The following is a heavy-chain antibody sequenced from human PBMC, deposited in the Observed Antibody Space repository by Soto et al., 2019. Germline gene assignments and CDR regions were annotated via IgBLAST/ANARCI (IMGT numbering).Heavy chain of an antibody. V-gene: IGHV5-51*01. CDR1: GYSVANFW. CDR2: IHPGDSDT. CDR3: ARHNRYSSTWFEGWFDP. Sequence: GESLKISCQGSGYSVANFWVGWVRQIPGRGVGGVGIIHPGDSDTRYSPFFQGQVTISADKSILTAYLQWRSLKASVTAMYYCARHNRYSSTWFEGWFDPWGQRTVVTVSS. D-gene: IGHD6-13*01. J-gene: IGHJ5*02.